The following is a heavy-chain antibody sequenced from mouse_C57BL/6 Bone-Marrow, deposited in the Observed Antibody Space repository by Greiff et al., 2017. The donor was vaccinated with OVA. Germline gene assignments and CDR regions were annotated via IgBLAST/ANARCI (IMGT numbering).Heavy chain of an antibody. J-gene: IGHJ4*01. D-gene: IGHD2-2*01. CDR2: INPYNGGT. CDR3: AREKKTWLRRGYYYAMDY. V-gene: IGHV1-19*01. Sequence: EVKLQESGPVLVKPGASVKMSCKASGYTFTDYYMNWVKQSHGKSLEWIGVINPYNGGTSYNQKFKGKATLTVDKSSSTAYMELNSLTSEDSAVYYCAREKKTWLRRGYYYAMDYWGQGTSVTVSS. CDR1: GYTFTDYY.